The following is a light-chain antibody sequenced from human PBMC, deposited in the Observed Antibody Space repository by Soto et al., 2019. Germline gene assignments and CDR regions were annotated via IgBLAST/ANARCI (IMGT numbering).Light chain of an antibody. CDR3: AAWDDGLNGYV. Sequence: QAVVTQPPSASGTAGQRVTISCSGSTSNIGSNTVNWYQQLPGTAPRTLIYSNNQRPSGVPDRFSGSKSGTSGSLAISGLLSEDEADYYCAAWDDGLNGYVFGTGTKLTVL. CDR1: TSNIGSNT. J-gene: IGLJ1*01. V-gene: IGLV1-44*01. CDR2: SNN.